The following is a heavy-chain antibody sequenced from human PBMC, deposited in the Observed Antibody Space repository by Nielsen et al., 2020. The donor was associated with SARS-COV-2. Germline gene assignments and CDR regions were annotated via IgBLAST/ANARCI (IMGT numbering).Heavy chain of an antibody. J-gene: IGHJ4*02. CDR1: GFNFRSYW. CDR2: IRQDGSEK. Sequence: GESLKISCAASGFNFRSYWMSWVRQAPGKGLEWVANIRQDGSEKYYVDSVKGRFNISRDNAKNSLYLEMNSLRAEDTALYYCAKDMWAAAGSFDYWGQGTLVTVSS. CDR3: AKDMWAAAGSFDY. V-gene: IGHV3-7*03. D-gene: IGHD6-13*01.